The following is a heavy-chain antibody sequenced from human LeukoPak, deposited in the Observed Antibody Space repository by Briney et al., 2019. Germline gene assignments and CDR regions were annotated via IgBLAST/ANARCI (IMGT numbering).Heavy chain of an antibody. D-gene: IGHD6-6*01. Sequence: SVKVSCKASGGTFSSYAISWVRQAPGQGLEWMGRIIPILGIANYAQKFQGRVTITADKSTSTAYMELSSLRSEDTAVYYCARETYSSSTPRKNWFDPWGRGTLVTVSS. CDR2: IIPILGIA. J-gene: IGHJ5*02. CDR1: GGTFSSYA. CDR3: ARETYSSSTPRKNWFDP. V-gene: IGHV1-69*04.